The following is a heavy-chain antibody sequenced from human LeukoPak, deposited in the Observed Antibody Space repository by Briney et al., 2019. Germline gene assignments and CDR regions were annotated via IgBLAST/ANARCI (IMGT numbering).Heavy chain of an antibody. V-gene: IGHV3-74*01. D-gene: IGHD3-10*01. CDR2: INSDGSST. Sequence: QPGGSLRLSCAAAGFTFSSYWMHWVRQAPGKGLVWVSRINSDGSSTSYADSVKGRFTISRDNAKNTLYLQMNSLRAEDTAVYYCARANYYGSGRAAFDIWGLGTMVTVSS. CDR1: GFTFSSYW. J-gene: IGHJ3*02. CDR3: ARANYYGSGRAAFDI.